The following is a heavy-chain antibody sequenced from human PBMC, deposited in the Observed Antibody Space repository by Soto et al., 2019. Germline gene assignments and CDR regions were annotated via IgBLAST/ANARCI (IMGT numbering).Heavy chain of an antibody. CDR3: VRYGPCINTRFFGNWFDA. CDR1: GFTLSTNW. J-gene: IGHJ5*02. D-gene: IGHD3-10*01. CDR2: RNSGASHT. V-gene: IGHV3-74*01. Sequence: GGSLRLSCAVSGFTLSTNWMHWSRQVPGKGLGWVVRRNSGASHTYNAYSVKGRFTLFVDNAKNTLHLEINSLRAEDTAVYYCVRYGPCINTRFFGNWFDAWGQGTLVTVSS.